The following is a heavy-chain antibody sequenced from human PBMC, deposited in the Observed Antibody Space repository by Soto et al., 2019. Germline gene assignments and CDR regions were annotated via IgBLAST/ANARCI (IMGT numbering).Heavy chain of an antibody. J-gene: IGHJ6*02. Sequence: SETMSLTCAVYGGSFSGYYWSWIRQPPGKGLEWIGEINHSGSTNYNPSLKSRVTISVDTSKNQFSLKLSSVTAADTAVYYCGGRGGAGVVSLFLGMGVRGQGT. D-gene: IGHD3-10*01. CDR2: INHSGST. CDR3: GGRGGAGVVSLFLGMGV. CDR1: GGSFSGYY. V-gene: IGHV4-34*01.